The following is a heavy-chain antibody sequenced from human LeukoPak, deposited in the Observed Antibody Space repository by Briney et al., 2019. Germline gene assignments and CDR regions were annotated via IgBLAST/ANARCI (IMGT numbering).Heavy chain of an antibody. CDR2: INPNSGGT. Sequence: ASVKVSCKASGYTFTGYYMHWVRQAPGQGLEWMGWINPNSGGTNYAQKFQGRVTMTRDTSISTTYMELSRPRSDDTAVYYCARGPKYANWFGPTIDEYYMDVWGKGPTVTVSS. V-gene: IGHV1-2*02. CDR3: ARGPKYANWFGPTIDEYYMDV. D-gene: IGHD2-8*01. J-gene: IGHJ6*03. CDR1: GYTFTGYY.